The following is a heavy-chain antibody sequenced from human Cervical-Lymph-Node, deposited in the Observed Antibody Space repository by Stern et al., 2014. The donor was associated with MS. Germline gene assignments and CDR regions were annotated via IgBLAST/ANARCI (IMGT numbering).Heavy chain of an antibody. CDR1: GFTFSTYG. CDR3: AREAPVEPAATDAFDI. CDR2: IRSDGTNS. V-gene: IGHV3-33*01. J-gene: IGHJ3*02. Sequence: MQLVESGGGVVQPGRSLRLSCAASGFTFSTYGMHWVRQAPGKGLEWVGGIRSDGTNSLYADAVKGRFTISRDNSKNTLYLQMNTLRTEDTAVYYCAREAPVEPAATDAFDIWGRGTMVAVSS. D-gene: IGHD2-2*01.